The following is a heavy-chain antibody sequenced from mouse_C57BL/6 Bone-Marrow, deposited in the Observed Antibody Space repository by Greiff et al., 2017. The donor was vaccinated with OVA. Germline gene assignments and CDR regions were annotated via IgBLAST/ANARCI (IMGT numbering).Heavy chain of an antibody. CDR3: ARGGLLRSPFAY. CDR2: IYPRSGNT. D-gene: IGHD1-1*01. Sequence: VQLQQSGAELARPGASVKLSCKASGYTFTSYGISWVKQRTGQGLEWIGEIYPRSGNTYYNEKFKGKATLTADTSSRTAYMELRSLTSEDSAVYFYARGGLLRSPFAYWGQGTLVTVSA. J-gene: IGHJ3*01. V-gene: IGHV1-81*01. CDR1: GYTFTSYG.